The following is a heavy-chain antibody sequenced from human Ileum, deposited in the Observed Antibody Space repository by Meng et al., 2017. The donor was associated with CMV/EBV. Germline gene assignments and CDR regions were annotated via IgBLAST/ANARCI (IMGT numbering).Heavy chain of an antibody. J-gene: IGHJ4*02. CDR3: AKGGLGYSGSYYFES. CDR2: IYGGRSVI. D-gene: IGHD6-13*01. Sequence: GGSLRLSCAASGFTVSNYGMSWVRQAPGKGLEWVSMIYGGRSVIYYTDSVKGRFTISRDISKNTVYLQMNSLRAEDTAVYFCAKGGLGYSGSYYFESWGQGALVTVSS. V-gene: IGHV3-23*03. CDR1: GFTVSNYG.